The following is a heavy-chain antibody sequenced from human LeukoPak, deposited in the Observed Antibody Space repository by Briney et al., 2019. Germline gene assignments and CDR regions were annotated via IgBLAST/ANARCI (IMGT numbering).Heavy chain of an antibody. V-gene: IGHV3-23*01. CDR2: ISGSGGST. J-gene: IGHJ6*03. CDR3: AKAYRPNCSGGSCYGYYYYYYMDV. CDR1: GFTFSRYS. D-gene: IGHD2-15*01. Sequence: GGSLRLSCAASGFTFSRYSMNWVRQAPGKGLEWVSAISGSGGSTYYADSVKGRFTISRDNSKNTLYLQMNSLRAEDTAVYYCAKAYRPNCSGGSCYGYYYYYYMDVWGKGTTVTISS.